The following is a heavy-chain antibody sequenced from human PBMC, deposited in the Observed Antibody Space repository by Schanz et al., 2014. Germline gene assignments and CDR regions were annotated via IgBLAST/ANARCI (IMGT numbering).Heavy chain of an antibody. J-gene: IGHJ4*02. V-gene: IGHV3-7*04. Sequence: VQLVESGGGLVKPGGSLRLSCAASGLTFSDYYMSWIRQAPGKGLEWVANIGYDGSEKYYVDSVKGRFTISRDNSKDTLYLQMSGLTPEDTAVYYCARGPIPIQGVPMDFWGQGTLVTDSS. CDR3: ARGPIPIQGVPMDF. D-gene: IGHD3-10*01. CDR2: IGYDGSEK. CDR1: GLTFSDYY.